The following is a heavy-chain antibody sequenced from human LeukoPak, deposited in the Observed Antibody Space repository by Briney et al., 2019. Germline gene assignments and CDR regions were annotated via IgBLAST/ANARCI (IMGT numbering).Heavy chain of an antibody. CDR1: GYTFTSYY. J-gene: IGHJ3*02. V-gene: IGHV1-46*03. Sequence: ASVKVSCKASGYTFTSYYMHWVRQAPGQGLEWMGIINPSGGSTSYAQKFQGRVTMTRDTSTSTVYMELSSLRSEGTAVYYCARMGGGGDSNDAFDIWGQGTMVTVSS. D-gene: IGHD2-21*01. CDR2: INPSGGST. CDR3: ARMGGGGDSNDAFDI.